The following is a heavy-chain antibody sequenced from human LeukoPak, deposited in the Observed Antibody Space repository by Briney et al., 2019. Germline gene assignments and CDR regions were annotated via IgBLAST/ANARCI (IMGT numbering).Heavy chain of an antibody. CDR1: GVSISSGGYY. V-gene: IGHV4-31*03. Sequence: SETLSLTCTVSGVSISSGGYYWRWIRQHPGKGLEWIGYIYYSGSTYYNPSLKSRVTISVDTSKNQFSLKLSSVTAADTAVYYCAREGYYDSSGYYSSIYGYWGQGTLVTVSS. D-gene: IGHD3-22*01. CDR2: IYYSGST. J-gene: IGHJ4*02. CDR3: AREGYYDSSGYYSSIYGY.